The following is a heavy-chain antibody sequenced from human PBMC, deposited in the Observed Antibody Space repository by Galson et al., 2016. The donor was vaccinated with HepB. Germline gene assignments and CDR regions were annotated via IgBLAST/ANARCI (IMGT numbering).Heavy chain of an antibody. J-gene: IGHJ5*02. CDR2: INHSGST. D-gene: IGHD2-2*01. CDR1: GGSFSGYY. V-gene: IGHV4-34*01. Sequence: SETLSLTCAVYGGSFSGYYWSWIRQPPGKGLEWIGEINHSGSTNYNSSLRIRVTISLDKSTNQFSLVVTSVTAADTAMYYCAKIERGCSSASCVFDPWGQGILVTVSS. CDR3: AKIERGCSSASCVFDP.